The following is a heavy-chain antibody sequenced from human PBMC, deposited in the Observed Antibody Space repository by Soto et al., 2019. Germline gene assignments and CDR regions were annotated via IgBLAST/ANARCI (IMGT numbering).Heavy chain of an antibody. J-gene: IGHJ4*02. CDR2: VYYSGTT. D-gene: IGHD3-10*01. CDR3: ARLSLRRGVDY. CDR1: GGSMNYYY. V-gene: IGHV4-59*01. Sequence: SETLSLTCTVSGGSMNYYYWSWIRQSPGKGLEWIGYVYYSGTTYYNPSLQSRVTISIDTSQNQFSLKLRSVTAADSAVYYCARLSLRRGVDYWGQGTLVTVSS.